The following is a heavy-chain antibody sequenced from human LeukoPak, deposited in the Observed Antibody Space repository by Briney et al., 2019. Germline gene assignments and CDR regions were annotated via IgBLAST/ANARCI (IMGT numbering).Heavy chain of an antibody. CDR2: INTSGGGT. V-gene: IGHV1-46*01. CDR1: GYTFTGYY. CDR3: AREESGGYFDY. J-gene: IGHJ4*02. D-gene: IGHD2-8*02. Sequence: ASVEVSCKASGYTFTGYYMHWVRQAPGQGLEWIGIINTSGGGTNYAQKFQGRVTMTRDTSTSTVYMELGSLTSEDTAVYYCAREESGGYFDYWGQGTLVTVSS.